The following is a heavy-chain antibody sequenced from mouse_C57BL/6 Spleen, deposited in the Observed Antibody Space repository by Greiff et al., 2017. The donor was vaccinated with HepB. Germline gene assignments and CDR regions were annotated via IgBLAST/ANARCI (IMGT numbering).Heavy chain of an antibody. CDR1: GYTFTSYW. CDR3: ARADYYGSSYAWFAY. V-gene: IGHV1-53*01. Sequence: QVQLQQPGTELVKPGASVKLSCKASGYTFTSYWMHWVKQRPGQGLEWIGNINPSNGGTNYNQKFKSKATLTVDKSSSTAYMQLSSLTSEDSAVYYCARADYYGSSYAWFAYWGQGTLVTVSA. D-gene: IGHD1-1*01. CDR2: INPSNGGT. J-gene: IGHJ3*01.